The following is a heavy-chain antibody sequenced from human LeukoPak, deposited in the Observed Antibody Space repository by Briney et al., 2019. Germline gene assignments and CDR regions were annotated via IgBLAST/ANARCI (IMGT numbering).Heavy chain of an antibody. V-gene: IGHV3-48*02. CDR1: GFTFSSYS. Sequence: GGSLRLSCAASGFTFSSYSMNWVRQTPGKGLEWVSYISSGSYAILYTDSVKGRFTISRDNAKSSLFLQMNSLRDQDTAVYYCARSLRGKTFDAFDVWGQGTMVTVSS. J-gene: IGHJ3*01. D-gene: IGHD3-10*01. CDR3: ARSLRGKTFDAFDV. CDR2: ISSGSYAI.